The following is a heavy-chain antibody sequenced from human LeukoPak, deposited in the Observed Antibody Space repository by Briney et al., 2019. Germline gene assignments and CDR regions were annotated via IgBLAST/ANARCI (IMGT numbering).Heavy chain of an antibody. CDR3: ARDSRSTSCFDY. J-gene: IGHJ4*02. CDR2: ISSSSSYI. Sequence: GGSLRLSCAASGFTFSSYSMNWVRQAPGKGLEWVSSISSSSSYIYYADSVKGRFTISRDNAKSSLYLQMNSLRAEDTAVYYCARDSRSTSCFDYWGQGTLVTVSS. CDR1: GFTFSSYS. D-gene: IGHD2-2*01. V-gene: IGHV3-21*01.